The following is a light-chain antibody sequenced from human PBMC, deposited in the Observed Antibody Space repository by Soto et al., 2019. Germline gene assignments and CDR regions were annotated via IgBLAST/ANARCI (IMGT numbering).Light chain of an antibody. J-gene: IGKJ4*01. CDR1: QGISNY. V-gene: IGKV1-27*01. CDR2: AAS. Sequence: DIQMTQSPSSLSASVGDRVTITCRASQGISNYLAWYQQIPGKVPKLLISAASTLQSGVPSRFSGSGSGTDFTLTISSLQPEDVATYYCQKYTNAPTCGGGTKVEIK. CDR3: QKYTNAPT.